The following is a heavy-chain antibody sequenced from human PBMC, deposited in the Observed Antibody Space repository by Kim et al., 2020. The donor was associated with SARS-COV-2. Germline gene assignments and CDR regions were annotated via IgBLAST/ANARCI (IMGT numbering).Heavy chain of an antibody. Sequence: PLKSRVTISVDTSKNQFFLKLSSVTAADTAVYYCARTRITMIVVVTHFDYWGQGTLVTVSS. J-gene: IGHJ4*02. V-gene: IGHV4-31*02. D-gene: IGHD3-22*01. CDR3: ARTRITMIVVVTHFDY.